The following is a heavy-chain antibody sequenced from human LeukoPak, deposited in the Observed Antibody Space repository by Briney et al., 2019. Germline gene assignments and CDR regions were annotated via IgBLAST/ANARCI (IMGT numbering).Heavy chain of an antibody. Sequence: GRSLRLSCAASGFTFSSYAMHWVRQAPGKGLEWVAVITYDGSNKYYADSVKGRFTISRDNSKNTLYLQMNSLRAEDTAVYYCARDRAVVPAAIGVYWGQGTLVTVSS. CDR2: ITYDGSNK. CDR1: GFTFSSYA. D-gene: IGHD2-2*02. V-gene: IGHV3-30-3*01. J-gene: IGHJ4*02. CDR3: ARDRAVVPAAIGVY.